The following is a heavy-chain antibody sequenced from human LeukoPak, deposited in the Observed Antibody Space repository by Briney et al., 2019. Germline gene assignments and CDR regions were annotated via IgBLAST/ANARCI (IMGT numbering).Heavy chain of an antibody. Sequence: SETLSLTCTVSGGSISSYYWSWIRQPPGKGLEWIGYIYYTGRTNYNPSLKSRVTFSVGTSMNQFSLKLSSVTAADTAVYYCAREKAVADYFDYWGQGTLVTVSS. CDR1: GGSISSYY. CDR3: AREKAVADYFDY. V-gene: IGHV4-59*01. D-gene: IGHD6-19*01. CDR2: IYYTGRT. J-gene: IGHJ4*02.